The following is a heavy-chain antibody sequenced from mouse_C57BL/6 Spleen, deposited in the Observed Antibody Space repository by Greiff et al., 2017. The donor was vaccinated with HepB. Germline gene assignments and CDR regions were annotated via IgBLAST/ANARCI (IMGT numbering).Heavy chain of an antibody. J-gene: IGHJ1*03. D-gene: IGHD3-3*01. V-gene: IGHV1-82*01. Sequence: VKLQQSGPELVKPGASVKISCKASGYAFSSSWMNWVKQRPGKGLEWIGRIYPGDGDTNYNGKFKGKATLTADKSSSTAYMQLSSLTSEDSAVYFCARSTDRGYFDVWGTGTTVTVSS. CDR1: GYAFSSSW. CDR2: IYPGDGDT. CDR3: ARSTDRGYFDV.